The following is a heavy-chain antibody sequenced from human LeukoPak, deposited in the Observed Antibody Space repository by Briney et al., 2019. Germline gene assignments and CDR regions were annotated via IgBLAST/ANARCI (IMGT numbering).Heavy chain of an antibody. D-gene: IGHD3-9*01. J-gene: IGHJ4*02. CDR3: ARADDWLLSPLDY. CDR2: ISYDGSNK. Sequence: PGRSLRLSCAASGFTFSTYPMHWVRQAPGKGLEWVAVISYDGSNKYYADSVKGRFTISRDNSKNTLYLQMNSLRAEDTAVYYCARADDWLLSPLDYWGQGTLVTVSS. CDR1: GFTFSTYP. V-gene: IGHV3-30-3*01.